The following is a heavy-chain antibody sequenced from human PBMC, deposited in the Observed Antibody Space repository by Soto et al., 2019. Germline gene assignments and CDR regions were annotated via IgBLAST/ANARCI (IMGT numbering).Heavy chain of an antibody. CDR2: IYWDDDK. Sequence: QITLQESGPPLVRPAQTLTLTCAFSGFSLTTTRMGVAWIRQPPGKALEWLALIYWDDDKRYSPSLKNRLTVPKDPYTNRVVLTITNIGPDDPGTSFCAHAGDFDLLSFDRWGPGTLGTVSS. CDR1: GFSLTTTRMG. CDR3: AHAGDFDLLSFDR. J-gene: IGHJ4*02. V-gene: IGHV2-5*02.